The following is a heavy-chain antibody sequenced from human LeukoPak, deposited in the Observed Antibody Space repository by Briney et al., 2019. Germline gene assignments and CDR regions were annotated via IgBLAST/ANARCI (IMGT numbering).Heavy chain of an antibody. CDR1: GFTFSSYS. J-gene: IGHJ4*02. CDR2: ISSSSTI. V-gene: IGHV3-48*01. D-gene: IGHD2-15*01. Sequence: PGGSLRLSCAASGFTFSSYSMNWVRQAPGKGLEWVSYISSSSTIYYADSVKGRFTISRDNAKNSLYLQMNSLRAEDTAVYYCARGRGYEYYFDYWGQGTLVTVSS. CDR3: ARGRGYEYYFDY.